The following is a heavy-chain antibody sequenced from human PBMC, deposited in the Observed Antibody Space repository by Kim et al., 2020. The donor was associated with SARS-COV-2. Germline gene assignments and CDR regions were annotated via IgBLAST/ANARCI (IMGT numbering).Heavy chain of an antibody. J-gene: IGHJ4*02. CDR2: ISDSGST. V-gene: IGHV4-39*01. CDR1: GGSISSGSYY. D-gene: IGHD6-19*01. CDR3: ARGGYSSGWVDY. Sequence: SETLSLTCTVSGGSISSGSYYWGWIRQPPGKGLEWIGNISDSGSTYYNPSLKSRVTISVDTSKNQFSLKLSSVTAADTAVYYCARGGYSSGWVDYWGQGTLVTVSS.